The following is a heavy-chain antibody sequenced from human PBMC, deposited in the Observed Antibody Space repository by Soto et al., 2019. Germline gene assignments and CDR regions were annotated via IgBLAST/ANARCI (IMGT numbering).Heavy chain of an antibody. CDR3: AKSITMIVGVIGGFDY. CDR2: ISGSGGST. Sequence: GGSLRLSCAASGFTFISYAMSWVRQAPGKGLEWVSAISGSGGSTYYADSVKGRFTISRDNSKNTLYLQMNSLRAEDTAVYYCAKSITMIVGVIGGFDYWSQGTLVTVSS. V-gene: IGHV3-23*01. J-gene: IGHJ4*02. CDR1: GFTFISYA. D-gene: IGHD3-22*01.